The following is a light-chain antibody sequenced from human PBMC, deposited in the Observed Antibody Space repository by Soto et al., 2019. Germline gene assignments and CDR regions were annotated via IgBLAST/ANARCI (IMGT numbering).Light chain of an antibody. CDR2: GAS. Sequence: IVRTRAPETMSVAPGERATIYCRASQSVSIDLAWYQQTPGQAPRLLIYGASTRATGIPVRFSGSASGTEFTLTISSLQSEDFTAYYCQQYYSYPPTFGQGTKVDIK. J-gene: IGKJ1*01. V-gene: IGKV3-15*01. CDR1: QSVSID. CDR3: QQYYSYPPT.